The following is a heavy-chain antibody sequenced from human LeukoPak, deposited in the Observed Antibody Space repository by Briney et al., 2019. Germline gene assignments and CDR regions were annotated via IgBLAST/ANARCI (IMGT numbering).Heavy chain of an antibody. CDR3: ANSPSSHYYDSSGYYSA. Sequence: GGSLRLSCAASGFTFSSYVMHWVRQAPGKGLEWVAVISYDGSNKYYADSVKGRFTISRDNSKNTLYLQMNSLRAEDTAVYYCANSPSSHYYDSSGYYSAWGQGTLVTVSS. J-gene: IGHJ4*02. CDR2: ISYDGSNK. D-gene: IGHD3-22*01. V-gene: IGHV3-30*18. CDR1: GFTFSSYV.